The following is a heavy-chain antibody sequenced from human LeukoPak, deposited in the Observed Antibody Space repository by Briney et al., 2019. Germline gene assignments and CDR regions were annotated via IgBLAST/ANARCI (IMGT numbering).Heavy chain of an antibody. CDR2: IRSKANSYAT. CDR3: TVWFGETKIDY. V-gene: IGHV3-73*01. CDR1: GFTFSSYE. Sequence: PGGSLRLSCAASGFTFSSYEMNWVRQASGKGLEWVGRIRSKANSYATAYAASVKGRFTISRDDSKNTAYLQMNSLKTEDTAVYYCTVWFGETKIDYWGQGTLVTVSS. J-gene: IGHJ4*02. D-gene: IGHD3-10*01.